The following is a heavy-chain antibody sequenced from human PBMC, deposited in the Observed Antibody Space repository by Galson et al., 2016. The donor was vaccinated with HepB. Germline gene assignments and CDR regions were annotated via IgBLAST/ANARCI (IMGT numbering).Heavy chain of an antibody. J-gene: IGHJ6*02. D-gene: IGHD2-2*01. V-gene: IGHV1-69*13. CDR3: ARVPAWESTSWYGNYYYGMDV. CDR1: GGTLSNYA. CDR2: IVPIFGTA. Sequence: SVKVSCKASGGTLSNYAITWLRQAPGQGLEWMGGIVPIFGTANYAQKFQGRVTITADASTSTAYMEGSSLTSEDTAVYYCARVPAWESTSWYGNYYYGMDVWGQWTTVTVSS.